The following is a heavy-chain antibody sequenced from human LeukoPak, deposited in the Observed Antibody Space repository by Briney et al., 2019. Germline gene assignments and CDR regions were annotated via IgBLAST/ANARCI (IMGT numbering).Heavy chain of an antibody. CDR3: ASVVVAAAHLIPYGNYAFDY. CDR1: GASISSTSYY. V-gene: IGHV4-39*01. J-gene: IGHJ4*02. CDR2: IYYSGST. Sequence: SETLSLTCTVSGASISSTSYYWGWIRQPPGKGLEWIGSIYYSGSTYYNPSLKSRVTISVDTSKNQCSLKLSSVTAADTAVYYCASVVVAAAHLIPYGNYAFDYWGQGTLVTVSS. D-gene: IGHD2-15*01.